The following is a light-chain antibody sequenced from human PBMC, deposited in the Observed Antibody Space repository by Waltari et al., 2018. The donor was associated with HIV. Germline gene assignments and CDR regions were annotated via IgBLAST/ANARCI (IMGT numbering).Light chain of an antibody. V-gene: IGKV1-13*02. CDR2: DAS. CDR3: LQFNAYLFS. CDR1: QDIGTT. Sequence: AIQLTQSPSSLSASVGDRVTITCRTSQDIGTTLAWYQQKPGRSPKLLLYDASRLEKGVPSRFSGGGSGTDFTLTISSLRPEDFATYYCLQFNAYLFSFGQGTKVEI. J-gene: IGKJ2*03.